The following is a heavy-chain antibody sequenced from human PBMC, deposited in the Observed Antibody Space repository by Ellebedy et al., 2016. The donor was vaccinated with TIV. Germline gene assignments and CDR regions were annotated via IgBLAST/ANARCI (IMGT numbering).Heavy chain of an antibody. D-gene: IGHD1-7*01. CDR1: GFTFSSYA. J-gene: IGHJ4*02. Sequence: GGSLRLXCAASGFTFSSYAMHWVRQAPGKGLEWVAVISYDGSNKYYADSVKGRFTISRDNSKNTLYLQMNSLRAEDTAVYYCARDVFNWNYDYWGQGTLVTVSS. CDR3: ARDVFNWNYDY. CDR2: ISYDGSNK. V-gene: IGHV3-30-3*01.